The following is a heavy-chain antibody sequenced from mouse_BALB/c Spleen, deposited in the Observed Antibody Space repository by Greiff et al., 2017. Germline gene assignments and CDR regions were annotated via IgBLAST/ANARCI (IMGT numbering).Heavy chain of an antibody. J-gene: IGHJ3*01. CDR1: GYSITSDYA. D-gene: IGHD1-1*01. Sequence: VQLQQSGPGLVKPSQSLSLTCTVTGYSITSDYAWNWIRQFPGNKLEWMGYISYSGSTSYNPSLKSRISITRDTSKNQFFLQLNSVTTEDTATYYCASSILYYYGSTSRAYWGQGTLVTVSA. CDR3: ASSILYYYGSTSRAY. CDR2: ISYSGST. V-gene: IGHV3-2*02.